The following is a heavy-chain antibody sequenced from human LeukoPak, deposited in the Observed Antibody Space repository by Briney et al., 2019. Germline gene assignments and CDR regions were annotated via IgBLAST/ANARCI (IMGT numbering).Heavy chain of an antibody. Sequence: ASVKVSCKASGYTFTGYYMHWVRRAPGQGLEWMGWINPNSGGTNYAQKFQGRVTMTRDTSISTAYMELSRLRSDDTAVYYCARGSMSGWYWRTDYWGQGTLVTVSS. J-gene: IGHJ4*02. CDR3: ARGSMSGWYWRTDY. D-gene: IGHD6-19*01. CDR1: GYTFTGYY. V-gene: IGHV1-2*02. CDR2: INPNSGGT.